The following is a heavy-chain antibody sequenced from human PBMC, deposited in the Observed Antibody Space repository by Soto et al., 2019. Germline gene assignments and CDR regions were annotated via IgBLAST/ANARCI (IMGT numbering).Heavy chain of an antibody. V-gene: IGHV3-30-3*01. D-gene: IGHD5-18*01. J-gene: IGHJ4*01. CDR2: ISYDGSNK. CDR3: ARPDRDGYNYDY. CDR1: GLTFSSYD. Sequence: GGSLRLSGAASGLTFSSYDMHWVRQAPGKGLEWVAVISYDGSNKYYADSVKGRFTISRDNSKNTLYLQLNSLRAEDTAVYYCARPDRDGYNYDYWGQGTLVNVSS.